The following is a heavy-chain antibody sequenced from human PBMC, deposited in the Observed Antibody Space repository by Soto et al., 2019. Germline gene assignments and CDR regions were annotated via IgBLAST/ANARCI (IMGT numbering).Heavy chain of an antibody. D-gene: IGHD4-4*01. CDR2: LYDVDGT. J-gene: IGHJ3*01. Sequence: DVQLVESGGGLIQPGGSLRLSCAAFGLTVSGKKYMAWVRQAPGKGLEWVSGLYDVDGTYYADSVKGRFTTSGDSSKTIVYLKMDRLRPDDTAVYYCASWHLQEHAYDVWGQGTTVTVSS. V-gene: IGHV3-53*01. CDR3: ASWHLQEHAYDV. CDR1: GLTVSGKKY.